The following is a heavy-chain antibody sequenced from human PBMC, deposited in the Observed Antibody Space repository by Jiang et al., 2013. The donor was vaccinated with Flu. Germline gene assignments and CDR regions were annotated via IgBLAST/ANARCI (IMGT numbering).Heavy chain of an antibody. CDR1: GYTFTGYY. J-gene: IGHJ6*02. CDR3: AREGPRIAAAGTNHYYYYGMDV. CDR2: INPNSGGT. Sequence: EVKKPGASVKVSCKASGYTFTGYYMHWVRQAPGQGLEWMGWINPNSGGTNYAQKFQGRVTMTRDTSISTAYMELSRLRSDDTAVYYCAREGPRIAAAGTNHYYYYGMDVWGQGTTVTVSS. D-gene: IGHD6-13*01. V-gene: IGHV1-2*02.